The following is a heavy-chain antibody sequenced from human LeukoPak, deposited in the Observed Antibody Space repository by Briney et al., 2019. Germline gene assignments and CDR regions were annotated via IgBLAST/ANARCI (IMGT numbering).Heavy chain of an antibody. Sequence: GGSLRLSCAASGFTLSSYSMNWVRQAPGKGLEWVSSISSSSSYIYYADSVKGRFTISRDNAKNSLYLQMNSLRAEGTAVYYCVGKSAYWAVRIYWGQGTLVTVSS. CDR1: GFTLSSYS. V-gene: IGHV3-21*01. CDR2: ISSSSSYI. D-gene: IGHD2-21*01. CDR3: VGKSAYWAVRIY. J-gene: IGHJ4*02.